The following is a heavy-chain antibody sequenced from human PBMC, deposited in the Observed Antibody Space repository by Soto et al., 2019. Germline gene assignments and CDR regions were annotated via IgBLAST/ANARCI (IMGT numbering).Heavy chain of an antibody. V-gene: IGHV1-18*01. Sequence: GASVKVSCKASGYTFTSYGISWVRQAPGQGLEWMGWISAYNGNTNYAQKLQGRVTMTTDTSTSTAYMELRSLRSDDTAVYYCARDRLNWNDVDNWFDPWGQGTLVTVSS. D-gene: IGHD1-1*01. CDR1: GYTFTSYG. J-gene: IGHJ5*02. CDR3: ARDRLNWNDVDNWFDP. CDR2: ISAYNGNT.